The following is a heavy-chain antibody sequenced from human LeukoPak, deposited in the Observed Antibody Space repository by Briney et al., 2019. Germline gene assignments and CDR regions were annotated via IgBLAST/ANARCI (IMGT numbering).Heavy chain of an antibody. Sequence: SETLSLTCTVSGVSISSSSYYWGWIRQPPGKGLEWIGSINYSGSTYYNPSLKSRVTISVDTSKNQFSLKLSSVTAADTAVYYCARHEGVLVAARPFDYWGQGTLVTVSS. CDR3: ARHEGVLVAARPFDY. CDR1: GVSISSSSYY. V-gene: IGHV4-39*01. D-gene: IGHD6-6*01. CDR2: INYSGST. J-gene: IGHJ4*02.